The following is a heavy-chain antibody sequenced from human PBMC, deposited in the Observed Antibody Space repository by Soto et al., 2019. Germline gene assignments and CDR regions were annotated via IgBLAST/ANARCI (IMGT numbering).Heavy chain of an antibody. CDR1: GGTFSSYT. D-gene: IGHD5-12*01. CDR3: ARGRCYDFIDVY. CDR2: IIPILGIA. Sequence: QVQLVQSGAEVKKPGSSVKVSCKASGGTFSSYTISWVRQAPGQGLEWMGRIIPILGIANYAQKFQGRVTSTADKSTSTGYMELSSLRSGDTAVYYCARGRCYDFIDVYLGQGTLVTVSS. J-gene: IGHJ4*02. V-gene: IGHV1-69*02.